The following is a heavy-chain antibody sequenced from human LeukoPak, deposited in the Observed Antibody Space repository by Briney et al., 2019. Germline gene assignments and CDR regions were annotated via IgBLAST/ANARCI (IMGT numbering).Heavy chain of an antibody. CDR2: IHSGGTT. V-gene: IGHV4-59*01. CDR1: GGSFSSYY. Sequence: PSETLSLTCTVSGGSFSSYYYNWIRQPPGKGLEWIGFIHSGGTTDYSPPLKSRVTMSVDASKNHFSLKLTSVTAADTAVYYCARDESGVFDYWGQGTLVTVSS. J-gene: IGHJ4*02. CDR3: ARDESGVFDY. D-gene: IGHD3-3*01.